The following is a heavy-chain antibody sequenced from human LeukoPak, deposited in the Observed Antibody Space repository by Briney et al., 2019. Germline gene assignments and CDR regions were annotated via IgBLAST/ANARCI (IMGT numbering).Heavy chain of an antibody. CDR1: GFTFSSYA. J-gene: IGHJ4*02. D-gene: IGHD3-16*02. CDR3: AKGTLGLSRPFDY. Sequence: PGGSLRLSCAASGFTFSSYAMSWVRQAPGKGLEWVSAISGSGGSTYYADPVKGRFTISRDNSKNTLYLQMNSLRAEDTAVYYCAKGTLGLSRPFDYWGQGTLVTVSS. V-gene: IGHV3-23*01. CDR2: ISGSGGST.